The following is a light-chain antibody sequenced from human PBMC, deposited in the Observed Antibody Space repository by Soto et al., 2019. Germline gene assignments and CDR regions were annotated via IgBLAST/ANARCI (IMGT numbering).Light chain of an antibody. CDR2: GAS. CDR3: QQYGSSSYT. Sequence: EIVLTQSPGTLSLSPGERATLSCSASQSVSSSYLAWYQQKPGQAPRLLIYGASSRATGIPDRFSGSGSGKDFTLTISRLEPEDFAVYYCQQYGSSSYTFGQGTKLEIK. J-gene: IGKJ2*01. CDR1: QSVSSSY. V-gene: IGKV3-20*01.